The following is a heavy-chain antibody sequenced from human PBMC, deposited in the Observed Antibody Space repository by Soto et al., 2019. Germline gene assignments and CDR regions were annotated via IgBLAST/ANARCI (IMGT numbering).Heavy chain of an antibody. J-gene: IGHJ4*02. Sequence: ASVKVSCKASGYTFTSYDINWVRQATGQGLEWMGWMNLNSGNTGYAQKFQVRVTMTRNTYISTAYMELSSLRSEDTAVYYCSRGRGAVWGSYRDYWGQGTLVTVSS. CDR1: GYTFTSYD. D-gene: IGHD3-16*02. V-gene: IGHV1-8*01. CDR3: SRGRGAVWGSYRDY. CDR2: MNLNSGNT.